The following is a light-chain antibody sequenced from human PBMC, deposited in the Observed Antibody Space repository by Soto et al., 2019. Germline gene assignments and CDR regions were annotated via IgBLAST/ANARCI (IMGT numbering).Light chain of an antibody. J-gene: IGKJ1*01. CDR2: GTS. Sequence: EIVLTQSPGTLSLSPGERATLSCRASQSVSSNYLAWYQPKPGQAPRILIYGTSSSATRIPDSGSGSGSETDFTLTIIRLEPEEVEVYYWHRNCSSWTFGQGTKVDIK. CDR1: QSVSSNY. V-gene: IGKV3-20*01. CDR3: HRNCSSWT.